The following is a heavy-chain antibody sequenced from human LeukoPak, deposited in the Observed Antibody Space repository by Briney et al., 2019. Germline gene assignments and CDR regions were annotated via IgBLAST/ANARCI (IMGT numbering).Heavy chain of an antibody. CDR1: GYTFTDYY. CDR3: ARDPGYSYAFDI. D-gene: IGHD2-21*01. CDR2: VDPEDGET. J-gene: IGHJ3*02. Sequence: ASVKISCKVSGYTFTDYYMHWVQQAPEKGLEWMGLVDPEDGETIYAEKFQGRVTLTRDTSSSTANMELRRLRSDDTAVYYCARDPGYSYAFDIWGQGTVVIVSS. V-gene: IGHV1-69-2*01.